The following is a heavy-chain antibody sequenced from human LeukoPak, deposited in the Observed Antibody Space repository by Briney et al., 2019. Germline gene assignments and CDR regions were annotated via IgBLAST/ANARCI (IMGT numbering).Heavy chain of an antibody. CDR3: ARVVAGDVVVPAANDY. CDR1: GFTFSSYW. J-gene: IGHJ4*02. CDR2: IKQDGSEK. V-gene: IGHV3-7*01. D-gene: IGHD2-2*01. Sequence: GGSLRLSCAASGFTFSSYWMSWVRQAPGKGLEWVANIKQDGSEKYYVDSVKGRFTISRDNAKNSLYLQMNSLRAEDTAVYYCARVVAGDVVVPAANDYWGQGTLVTVSP.